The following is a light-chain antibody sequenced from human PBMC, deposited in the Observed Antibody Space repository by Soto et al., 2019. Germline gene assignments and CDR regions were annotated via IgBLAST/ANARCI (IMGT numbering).Light chain of an antibody. CDR1: QSLEYSDGRTC. J-gene: IGKJ2*01. Sequence: DVVMTQSPLSLSVTLGQPASISCSSTQSLEYSDGRTCLNWFQQRPGQFPRRILYKVSNRDSGVPDRFSGSGSGTNFTLKISRVEAEDVGVYFCMQGRYWATFGQGTKLEIK. CDR3: MQGRYWAT. V-gene: IGKV2-30*01. CDR2: KVS.